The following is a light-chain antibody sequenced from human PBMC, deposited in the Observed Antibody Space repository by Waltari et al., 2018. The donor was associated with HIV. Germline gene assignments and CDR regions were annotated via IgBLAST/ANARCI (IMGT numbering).Light chain of an antibody. CDR2: DVS. CDR3: SSYTSSSTLAWV. CDR1: SSDVGGYNY. V-gene: IGLV2-14*01. J-gene: IGLJ3*02. Sequence: QSALTQPASVSGSPGQSITISCTGTSSDVGGYNYVSWYQQHPGKAPKLMIYDVSNRASGFSNRFSGSKSGNTASLTISGLQAEDEADYYCSSYTSSSTLAWVFGGGTKLTVL.